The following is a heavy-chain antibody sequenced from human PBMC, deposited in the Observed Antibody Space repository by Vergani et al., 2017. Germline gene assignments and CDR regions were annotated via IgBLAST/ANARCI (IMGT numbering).Heavy chain of an antibody. CDR2: IIPIFGKT. CDR1: GGTFSNYA. D-gene: IGHD2-15*01. CDR3: ARAEGHCNGGGFYFYGMDV. Sequence: QVQLVQSGAEVKKPGSSVKVSCKASGGTFSNYAISWVRQAPGQGLEWMGRIIPIFGKTNYAQKFQGRVTITADESTYTSYMELSSLTSEDTAVYYCARAEGHCNGGGFYFYGMDVWGQGTTVTVSS. V-gene: IGHV1-69*13. J-gene: IGHJ6*02.